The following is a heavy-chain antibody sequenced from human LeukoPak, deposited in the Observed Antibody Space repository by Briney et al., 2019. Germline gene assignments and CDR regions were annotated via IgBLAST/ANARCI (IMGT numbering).Heavy chain of an antibody. CDR3: VKGYCSSISCYGDY. J-gene: IGHJ4*02. Sequence: LPGGSLRLSCSASGFTFSSYAMHWVRQAPGKGLEYVSAISSNGGSTYYGDSVKGRFTISRDNSKNTLYLQMSSLRAEDTAVYYCVKGYCSSISCYGDYWGQGTLVTFSS. CDR2: ISSNGGST. CDR1: GFTFSSYA. D-gene: IGHD2-2*01. V-gene: IGHV3-64D*09.